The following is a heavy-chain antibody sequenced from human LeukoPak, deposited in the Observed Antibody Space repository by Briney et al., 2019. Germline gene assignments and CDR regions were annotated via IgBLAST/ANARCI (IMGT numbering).Heavy chain of an antibody. D-gene: IGHD3-16*01. J-gene: IGHJ4*02. Sequence: PGGSLRLSCAASRFTFSSYGMHWVRQVPGKGLEWVAGISWNSDTRGYVDSVKGRFTISRDNARNSLYLQMNSLRAEDTAVYYCAKDRSLGEGGDYFDYWGQGTLVTVSS. CDR1: RFTFSSYG. V-gene: IGHV3-9*01. CDR3: AKDRSLGEGGDYFDY. CDR2: ISWNSDTR.